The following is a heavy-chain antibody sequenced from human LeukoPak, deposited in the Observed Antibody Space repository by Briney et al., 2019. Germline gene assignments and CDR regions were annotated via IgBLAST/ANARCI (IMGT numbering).Heavy chain of an antibody. CDR3: ARDAHIVATGAFGY. D-gene: IGHD5-12*01. V-gene: IGHV4-31*03. CDR1: GGSISSGGYY. Sequence: PSETLSLTCTVSGGSISSGGYYWSWIRQHPGKGLECIGYIYDSGSTYYNPSLKSRLTISVDTSKNQFSLKLSSVTAADTAVYYCARDAHIVATGAFGYWGQGALVTVSS. J-gene: IGHJ4*02. CDR2: IYDSGST.